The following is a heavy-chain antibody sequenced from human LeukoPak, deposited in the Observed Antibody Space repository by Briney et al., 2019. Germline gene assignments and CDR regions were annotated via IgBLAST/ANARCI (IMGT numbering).Heavy chain of an antibody. J-gene: IGHJ3*01. CDR2: IYYSGST. CDR3: ARQTIIVVVITSFSPDAFDV. CDR1: GGSISSSSYY. V-gene: IGHV4-39*01. D-gene: IGHD3-22*01. Sequence: SETLSLTCTVSGGSISSSSYYWGWIRQPPGKGLEWIGSIYYSGSTYYNPSLKSRVTMSVDTSKNQFSLKLSSVTAADTAVYYCARQTIIVVVITSFSPDAFDVWGQGTMVTVSS.